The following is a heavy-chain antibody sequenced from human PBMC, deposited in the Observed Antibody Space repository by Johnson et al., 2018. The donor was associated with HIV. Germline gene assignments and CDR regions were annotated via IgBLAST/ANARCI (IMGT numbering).Heavy chain of an antibody. Sequence: EVQVVESGGGLVQPGGSLRLSCAASGFDFSSSWMHWVRQAPGKGLVWVSAISASGGSTYYADSVKGRFTISRDNSKNTLYLQMNSLRAEDTALYYCAREEPRDNDAFDIWGQGTMVTVSS. V-gene: IGHV3-74*01. CDR1: GFDFSSSW. J-gene: IGHJ3*02. CDR2: ISASGGST. D-gene: IGHD1-1*01. CDR3: AREEPRDNDAFDI.